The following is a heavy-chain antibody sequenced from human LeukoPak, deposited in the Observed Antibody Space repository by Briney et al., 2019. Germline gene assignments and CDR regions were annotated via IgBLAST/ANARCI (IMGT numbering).Heavy chain of an antibody. Sequence: GGSLRLSCAPSGFTFTTYWMSWVRQAPGKGLEWVANINEDGTEMYYVDSVKGRFTISRDSARNSLYLQMNTLRAEDTAIYYCARDLHRSGYSDYWGEGTLVTVSS. CDR2: INEDGTEM. CDR3: ARDLHRSGYSDY. J-gene: IGHJ4*02. V-gene: IGHV3-7*01. CDR1: GFTFTTYW. D-gene: IGHD3-22*01.